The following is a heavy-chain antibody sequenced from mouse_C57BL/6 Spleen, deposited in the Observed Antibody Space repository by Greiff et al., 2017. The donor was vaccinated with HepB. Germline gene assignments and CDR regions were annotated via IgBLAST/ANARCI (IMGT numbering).Heavy chain of an antibody. Sequence: VQLQQSGAELVKPGASVKMSCKASGYTFTSYWITWVKQRPGQGLEWIGDIYPGSGSTNYNEKFKSKATLTVDTSSSTAYMQLSSLTSEDSAVYYCASDFITTVVERVYYFDYWGQGTTLTVSS. J-gene: IGHJ2*01. CDR2: IYPGSGST. V-gene: IGHV1-55*01. D-gene: IGHD1-1*01. CDR3: ASDFITTVVERVYYFDY. CDR1: GYTFTSYW.